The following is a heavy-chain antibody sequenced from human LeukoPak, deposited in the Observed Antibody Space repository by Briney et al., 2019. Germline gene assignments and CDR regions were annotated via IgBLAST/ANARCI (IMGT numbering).Heavy chain of an antibody. D-gene: IGHD6-19*01. CDR1: GYSFTSYW. V-gene: IGHV5-51*01. J-gene: IGHJ4*02. CDR3: ARRVAGRADY. CDR2: IYPGDSDT. Sequence: GESLKISCKGSGYSFTSYWIAWVRQMPGKGLEWMGIIYPGDSDTRFNPSFQGQVTISADKSISTAYLQWSSLRASDTAMYYCARRVAGRADYWGQGILVTVSS.